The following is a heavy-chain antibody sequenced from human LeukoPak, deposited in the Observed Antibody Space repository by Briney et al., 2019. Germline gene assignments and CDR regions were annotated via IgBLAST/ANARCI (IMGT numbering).Heavy chain of an antibody. Sequence: SVKVSCKASGYTFTSYDINWVRQATGQGLEWMGGIIPIFGTANYAQKFQGRVTITADESTSTAYMELSSLRSEDTAVYYCARSTSTNYYEYWGQGTLVTVSS. CDR3: ARSTSTNYYEY. D-gene: IGHD2-2*01. CDR1: GYTFTSYD. CDR2: IIPIFGTA. V-gene: IGHV1-69*13. J-gene: IGHJ4*02.